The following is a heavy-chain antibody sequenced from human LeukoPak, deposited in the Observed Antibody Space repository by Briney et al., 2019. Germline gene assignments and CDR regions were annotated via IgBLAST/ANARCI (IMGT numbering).Heavy chain of an antibody. CDR2: INHSGST. Sequence: SETLSLTCAVYGGSFSGYYWSWIRQPPGKGLEWIGEINHSGSTNYNPSLKSRVTISVDTSKNQFSLKVSSVTAADTAVYYCARHTDYGLDYWGQGTLVTVSS. D-gene: IGHD4-17*01. V-gene: IGHV4-34*01. J-gene: IGHJ4*02. CDR3: ARHTDYGLDY. CDR1: GGSFSGYY.